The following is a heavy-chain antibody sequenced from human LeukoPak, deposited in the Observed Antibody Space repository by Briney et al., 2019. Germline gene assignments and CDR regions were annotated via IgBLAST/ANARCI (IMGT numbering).Heavy chain of an antibody. V-gene: IGHV3-7*03. J-gene: IGHJ4*02. CDR2: MKEDGSET. Sequence: PGGSLRLSCAASGFMLSNQWTNWVRHAPGKGLEWVANMKEDGSETTYGDPVKDRLTISRDRAKNTLYREMNSLRAEDRAVYYCMRDFGGLWGQGTLVSVSS. D-gene: IGHD4-23*01. CDR3: MRDFGGL. CDR1: GFMLSNQW.